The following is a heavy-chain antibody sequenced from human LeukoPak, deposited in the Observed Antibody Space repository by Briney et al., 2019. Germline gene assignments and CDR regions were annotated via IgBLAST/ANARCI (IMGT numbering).Heavy chain of an antibody. V-gene: IGHV3-74*01. CDR1: GFTFSRYW. Sequence: PGGSLRLSCAASGFTFSRYWMHWVRQPRGKGLVWVSRINSDGSSTSYADSVRGRFTISRDNAKNTLYLQMNSLRAGDTAVYYCAKDFGELASYYMDVWGKGTTVTVSS. CDR3: AKDFGELASYYMDV. J-gene: IGHJ6*03. D-gene: IGHD3-10*01. CDR2: INSDGSST.